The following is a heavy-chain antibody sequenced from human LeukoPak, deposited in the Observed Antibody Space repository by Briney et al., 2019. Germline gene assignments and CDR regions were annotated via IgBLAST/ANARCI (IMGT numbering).Heavy chain of an antibody. V-gene: IGHV1-2*02. D-gene: IGHD2-15*01. CDR1: GYTFTGYY. Sequence: ASVKVSCKTSGYTFTGYYIHWVRQAPGQGLEWMGWINPNNGGTNYGQKFEGRVTMTRDTSISTAYMELSRLKSDDTAVYYCARDPRVVAAVNDAFDIWGQGTMVTVSS. CDR3: ARDPRVVAAVNDAFDI. CDR2: INPNNGGT. J-gene: IGHJ3*02.